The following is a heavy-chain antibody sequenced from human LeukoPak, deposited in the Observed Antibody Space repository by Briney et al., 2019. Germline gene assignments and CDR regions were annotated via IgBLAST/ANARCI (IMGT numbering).Heavy chain of an antibody. CDR1: GGSISSYY. CDR2: IYYSGST. CDR3: ASRGGTTGPFDY. D-gene: IGHD1-7*01. Sequence: PSETLSLTCTVSGGSISSYYWSWIRQPPGKGLEWIGYIYYSGSTNYNPSLKSRVTISVDTSKNQFSLKLSSVTAADTAVYYCASRGGTTGPFDYWGQGTLVTVSS. V-gene: IGHV4-59*01. J-gene: IGHJ4*02.